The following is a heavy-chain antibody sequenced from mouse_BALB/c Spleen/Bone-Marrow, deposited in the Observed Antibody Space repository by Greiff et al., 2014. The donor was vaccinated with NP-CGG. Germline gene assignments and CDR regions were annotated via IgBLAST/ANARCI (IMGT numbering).Heavy chain of an antibody. CDR1: GFTFTDYY. CDR2: SRNKANGYTT. J-gene: IGHJ1*01. D-gene: IGHD2-4*01. V-gene: IGHV7-3*02. CDR3: ARDINYDIYWYFDV. Sequence: DVHLVESGGGLAQPGGSLRLSCATSGFTFTDYYMSWVRQPPGKALEWLGFSRNKANGYTTEYSASVKGRFTISRDNSQSILYLQMNTLRAEDSATYYCARDINYDIYWYFDVWGAGTTVTVSS.